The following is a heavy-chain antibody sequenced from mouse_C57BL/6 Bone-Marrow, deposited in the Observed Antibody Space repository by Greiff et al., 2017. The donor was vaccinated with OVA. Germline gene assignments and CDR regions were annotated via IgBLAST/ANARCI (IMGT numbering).Heavy chain of an antibody. CDR3: ARSGAMDY. CDR1: GYAFTNYL. J-gene: IGHJ4*01. V-gene: IGHV1-54*01. Sequence: QVQLQQSGAELVRPGTSVKVSCKASGYAFTNYLIEWVKQRPGQGLEWIGVINPGSGGTNYNEKFKGKATLTADKSSSTAYMQLSSLTSEDSAVYCCARSGAMDYWGQGTSVTVSS. CDR2: INPGSGGT.